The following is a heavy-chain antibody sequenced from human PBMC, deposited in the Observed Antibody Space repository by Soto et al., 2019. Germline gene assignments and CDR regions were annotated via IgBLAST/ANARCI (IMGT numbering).Heavy chain of an antibody. CDR1: GGSISSYY. V-gene: IGHV4-59*08. CDR2: LSYGGNT. CDR3: ARHPTTVNPFYFAY. J-gene: IGHJ4*02. Sequence: PSETLSLTCTVSGGSISSYYWSWIRQPPGKGLEWIGYLSYGGNTNSNPSLKSRVTMSVDTSKNQFSLKLSSVTAADAAVYYCARHPTTVNPFYFAYWGQGALVTVSS. D-gene: IGHD4-4*01.